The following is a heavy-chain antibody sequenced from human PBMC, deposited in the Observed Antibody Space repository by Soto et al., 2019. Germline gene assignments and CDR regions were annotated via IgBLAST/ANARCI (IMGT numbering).Heavy chain of an antibody. J-gene: IGHJ4*02. V-gene: IGHV3-64D*06. CDR3: VKVSSPYSLEFDY. CDR2: ISSNGGST. CDR1: GFTFSSYA. Sequence: GGSLRLSCSASGFTFSSYAMHWVRQAPGKGLEYVSAISSNGGSTYYADSVKGRFTISRDNSKNTLYLQMSSLRAEDTAVYYCVKVSSPYSLEFDYWGQGXLVTVYS. D-gene: IGHD1-1*01.